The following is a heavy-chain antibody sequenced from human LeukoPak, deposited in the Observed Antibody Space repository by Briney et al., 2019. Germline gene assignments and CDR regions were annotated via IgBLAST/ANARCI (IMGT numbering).Heavy chain of an antibody. J-gene: IGHJ4*02. Sequence: SVKVSCKASGYTFTNYGISGVRQATGQGLEWMGGIIPIFGTANYAQKFQGRVTITADKSTSTAYMELSSLRSEDTAVYYCARALALHYYDSSGSFDYWGQGTLVTVSS. D-gene: IGHD3-22*01. CDR2: IIPIFGTA. V-gene: IGHV1-69*06. CDR1: GYTFTNYG. CDR3: ARALALHYYDSSGSFDY.